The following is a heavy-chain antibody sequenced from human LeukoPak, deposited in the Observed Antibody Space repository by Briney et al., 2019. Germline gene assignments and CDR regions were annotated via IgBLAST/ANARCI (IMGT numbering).Heavy chain of an antibody. J-gene: IGHJ2*01. Sequence: GGSLRLSCAASGFTVSSNYMSWVRQAPGKGLEWVSVIYSGGSTYYADSVKGRFTISRDNSKNTLYLQMNSLRAEDTAVYYCATLGYCSSTSCPMGWYFDLWGRGTLVTVSS. V-gene: IGHV3-53*05. CDR3: ATLGYCSSTSCPMGWYFDL. CDR2: IYSGGST. D-gene: IGHD2-2*01. CDR1: GFTVSSNY.